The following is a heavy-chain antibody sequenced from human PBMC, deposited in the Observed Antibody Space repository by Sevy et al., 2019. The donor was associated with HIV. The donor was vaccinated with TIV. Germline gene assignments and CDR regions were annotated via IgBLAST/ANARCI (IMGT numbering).Heavy chain of an antibody. CDR1: DGSFSSYY. Sequence: SETLSLTCAVHDGSFSSYYWNWIRQLPGKGLEWIGEMNENGITYYNPSLKSRVTISVDTSKKQFSLKLNSVTAVDSAVYFCARSYPVVVVPGAPSWFDPWGQGTLVTVSS. CDR2: MNENGIT. J-gene: IGHJ5*02. CDR3: ARSYPVVVVPGAPSWFDP. D-gene: IGHD2-2*01. V-gene: IGHV4-34*01.